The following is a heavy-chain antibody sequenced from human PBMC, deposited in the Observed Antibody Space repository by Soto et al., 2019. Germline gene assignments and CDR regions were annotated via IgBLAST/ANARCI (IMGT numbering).Heavy chain of an antibody. CDR3: ARGGHTVTTATNWFDP. Sequence: SETLSLTCAVYGGSFSGYYWSWIRQPPGKGLEWIGEINHSGSTNYNPSLKSRVTISVDTSKNQFYLKLSSVTAADTAVYYCARGGHTVTTATNWFDPWGQGTLVTVSS. D-gene: IGHD4-4*01. J-gene: IGHJ5*02. CDR1: GGSFSGYY. CDR2: INHSGST. V-gene: IGHV4-34*01.